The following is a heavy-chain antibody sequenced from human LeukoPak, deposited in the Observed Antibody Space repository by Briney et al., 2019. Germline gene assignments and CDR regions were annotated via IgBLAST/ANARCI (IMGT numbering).Heavy chain of an antibody. CDR3: ARGSGYDQEDYFDY. V-gene: IGHV1-18*01. D-gene: IGHD5-12*01. CDR2: VNIYNDNT. CDR1: GYTFGTYG. Sequence: ASVKVSCKASGYTFGTYGITWVRQAPGQGLEWMGWVNIYNDNTDYAQELQGRVSMTTDTSTSTAYMELRSLTSDDTAVYYCARGSGYDQEDYFDYWGQGTLVTVSS. J-gene: IGHJ4*02.